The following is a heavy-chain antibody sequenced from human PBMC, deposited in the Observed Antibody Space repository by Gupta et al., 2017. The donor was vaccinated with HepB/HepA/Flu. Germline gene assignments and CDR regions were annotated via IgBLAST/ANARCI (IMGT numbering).Heavy chain of an antibody. CDR2: IIPIFGKA. D-gene: IGHD1-26*01. CDR1: GGTFISYA. V-gene: IGHV1-69*01. CDR3: ARHVGLGNTIDARYYFREV. J-gene: IGHJ6*03. Sequence: QVQLVQSGAEVKKPGSSVKVSCKASGGTFISYAISWVRQAPGQGLEWMGGIIPIFGKANYAQKVQGRVTITADESSSTAYMELSSLRYEDTAIYYCARHVGLGNTIDARYYFREVWGKGTKVTVSS.